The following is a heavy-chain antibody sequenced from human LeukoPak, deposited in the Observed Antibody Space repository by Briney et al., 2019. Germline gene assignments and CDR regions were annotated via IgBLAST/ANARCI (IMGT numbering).Heavy chain of an antibody. Sequence: SETLSLTCTVSGYSISSGYYWSWIRQPPGKGLEWIGEINYSGSTYYNPSLKSRVTISVDMSKNQFSLRLSPVTAADTAVYYCARLRPTTNIVATIRGADYYYYYIDVWGKGTTVTISS. CDR1: GYSISSGYY. J-gene: IGHJ6*03. CDR3: ARLRPTTNIVATIRGADYYYYYIDV. V-gene: IGHV4-38-2*02. CDR2: INYSGST. D-gene: IGHD5-12*01.